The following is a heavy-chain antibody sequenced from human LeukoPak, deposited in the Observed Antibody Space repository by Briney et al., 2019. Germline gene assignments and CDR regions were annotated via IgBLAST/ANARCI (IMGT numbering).Heavy chain of an antibody. CDR3: CSSVEDSWFDP. CDR2: ISYDGSNK. D-gene: IGHD2-2*01. V-gene: IGHV3-30*03. J-gene: IGHJ5*02. Sequence: GGSLRLSCAASGFTFSSYSMHWVRQAPGKGLEWVAVISYDGSNKYYADSVKGRFTISRDNSKNTLYLQMNSLRAEDTAVYYCCSSVEDSWFDPWGQGTLVTVSS. CDR1: GFTFSSYS.